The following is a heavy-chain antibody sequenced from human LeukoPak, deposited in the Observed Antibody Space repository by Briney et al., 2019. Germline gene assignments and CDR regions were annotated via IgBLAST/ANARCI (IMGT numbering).Heavy chain of an antibody. V-gene: IGHV4-34*01. J-gene: IGHJ4*02. CDR1: GGTFSGYY. CDR3: ARDWGMVYAITDY. Sequence: SETLSLTCAVYGGTFSGYYWSWIRQPPGKRLEWIGEINHSGSTNYNPSLKSRVTISVDTSKNQFSLKLSSVTAADTAVYYCARDWGMVYAITDYWGQGTLVTVSS. D-gene: IGHD2-8*01. CDR2: INHSGST.